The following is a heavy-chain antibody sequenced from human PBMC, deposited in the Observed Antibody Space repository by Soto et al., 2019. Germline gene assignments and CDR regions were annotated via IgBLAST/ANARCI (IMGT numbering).Heavy chain of an antibody. J-gene: IGHJ3*02. V-gene: IGHV1-18*01. CDR2: ISAYNGNT. CDR1: GYTFTSYG. CDR3: ARGEDYDFWSGYAPYDAFDI. D-gene: IGHD3-3*01. Sequence: ASVKVSCKASGYTFTSYGISWVRQVPGQGLEWMGWISAYNGNTNYAQKLQGRVTMTTDTSTSTAYMELRSLRSDDTAVYYCARGEDYDFWSGYAPYDAFDIWGQGTMVTVSS.